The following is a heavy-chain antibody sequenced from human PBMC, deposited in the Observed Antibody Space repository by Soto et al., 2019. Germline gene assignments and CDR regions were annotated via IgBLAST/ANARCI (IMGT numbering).Heavy chain of an antibody. V-gene: IGHV4-34*01. J-gene: IGHJ3*02. CDR2: LSHSGGT. D-gene: IGHD2-21*02. CDR1: GGSVNSGNYY. CDR3: ARVERGTATSVVDAFDI. Sequence: QVQLQQWGAGLLKPSETLSLTCAVYGGSVNSGNYYWSWIRQPPGKGLEWIGELSHSGGTHFNPSLRRRATISVDRSKNQFSLKMSAVTAADTALYYCARVERGTATSVVDAFDIWGPGTLVTVSS.